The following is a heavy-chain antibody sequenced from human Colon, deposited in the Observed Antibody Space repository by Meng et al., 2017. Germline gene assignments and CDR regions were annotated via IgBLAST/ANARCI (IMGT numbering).Heavy chain of an antibody. CDR2: VYYTGNT. CDR3: ARVNGDFDEAWFDP. Sequence: VQRKEPGPGLVRPSETLSLPCTVSGGSVSSGDYYWSWIRQPPGKGLEWLGYVYYTGNTNYNPSLKNRVTISLDTSNNQFSLKLTSMTAADAAIYYCARVNGDFDEAWFDPWGQGTLVTVSS. D-gene: IGHD2-21*02. V-gene: IGHV4-61*08. CDR1: GGSVSSGDYY. J-gene: IGHJ5*02.